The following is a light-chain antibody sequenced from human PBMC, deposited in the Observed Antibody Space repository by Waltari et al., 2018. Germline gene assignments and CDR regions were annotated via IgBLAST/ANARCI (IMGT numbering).Light chain of an antibody. V-gene: IGKV3-15*01. Sequence: EIVITQSPATLSVSPGDRATLSCRASQRVSSNLAWYQQKPGQAPRLLIYGASTRATGIPARFSGSGSGTEFTLTISSLQSEDFAVYYCQQYNNWPPWTFGQGTKVEIK. CDR3: QQYNNWPPWT. CDR2: GAS. CDR1: QRVSSN. J-gene: IGKJ1*01.